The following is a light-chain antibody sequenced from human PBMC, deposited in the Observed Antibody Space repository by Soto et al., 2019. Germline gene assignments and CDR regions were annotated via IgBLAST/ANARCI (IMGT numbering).Light chain of an antibody. CDR1: SRDVGGYNS. CDR3: SSYVGSKV. J-gene: IGLJ3*02. Sequence: QSVLTQPAYVSGSPGLAIAISCTGTSRDVGGYNSVSWYQQQPGKVPKLMIYDVSNRPSGVSNRSSGSKSGNTASLTVSGLQAEDEADYYCSSYVGSKVFGGGTKVTVL. V-gene: IGLV2-14*01. CDR2: DVS.